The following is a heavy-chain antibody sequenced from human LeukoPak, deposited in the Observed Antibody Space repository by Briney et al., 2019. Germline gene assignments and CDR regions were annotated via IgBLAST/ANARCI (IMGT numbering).Heavy chain of an antibody. V-gene: IGHV1-69*06. D-gene: IGHD1-26*01. CDR1: GGTFSSYA. J-gene: IGHJ3*02. CDR2: IIPIFGTA. CDR3: ARGRGGSPAAFDI. Sequence: SVKVSCKASGGTFSSYAISWVRRAPGQGLEWMGGIIPIFGTANYAQKFQGRVTITADKSTSTAYMELSSLRSEDTAVYYCARGRGGSPAAFDIWGQGTMVTVSS.